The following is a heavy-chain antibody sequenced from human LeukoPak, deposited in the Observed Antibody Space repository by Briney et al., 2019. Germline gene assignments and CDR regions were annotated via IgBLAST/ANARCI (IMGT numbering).Heavy chain of an antibody. CDR1: GYTFTSYD. D-gene: IGHD4-11*01. J-gene: IGHJ4*02. CDR3: ARGAVTTPLPYYFDY. Sequence: ASVKVSCKASGYTFTSYDINWVRQATGQGLEWMGGIIPIFGTTNYAQKFQGRVTVTADESTSTAYMELSSLRSEDTAVYYCARGAVTTPLPYYFDYWGQGTLVTVSS. V-gene: IGHV1-69*13. CDR2: IIPIFGTT.